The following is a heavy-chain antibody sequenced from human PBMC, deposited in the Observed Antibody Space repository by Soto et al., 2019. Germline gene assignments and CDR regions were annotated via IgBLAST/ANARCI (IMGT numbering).Heavy chain of an antibody. CDR3: ARHTYYDFWSGYYNYYYGMDV. CDR2: IYYSGST. V-gene: IGHV4-39*01. CDR1: GGSISSSSYY. D-gene: IGHD3-3*01. J-gene: IGHJ6*02. Sequence: PSETLSLTCPVSGGSISSSSYYWGWIRQPPGKGLEWIGSIYYSGSTYYNPSLKSRVTISVDTSKNQVSLKLSSVTAADTAVYYCARHTYYDFWSGYYNYYYGMDVWGQGTTVT.